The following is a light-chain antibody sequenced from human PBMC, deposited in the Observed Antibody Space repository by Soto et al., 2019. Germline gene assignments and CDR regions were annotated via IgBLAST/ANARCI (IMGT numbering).Light chain of an antibody. CDR2: EVN. V-gene: IGLV2-8*01. J-gene: IGLJ1*01. CDR3: SSYGGYYNDV. CDR1: SSDVGGYNY. Sequence: QSALTQPPSASGSPGQSVTISCTGTSSDVGGYNYVSWYQQYPGKAPKLMIYEVNKRPSGVPDRFSGSKSGNTASLTVSGLQAEDEANYYCSSYGGYYNDVFGTGTKLTVL.